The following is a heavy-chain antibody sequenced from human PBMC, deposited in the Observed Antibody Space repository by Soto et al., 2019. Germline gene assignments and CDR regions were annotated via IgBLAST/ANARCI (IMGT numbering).Heavy chain of an antibody. J-gene: IGHJ4*02. CDR3: AKADYDYVWGSY. CDR2: ISYDGSNK. V-gene: IGHV3-30*18. D-gene: IGHD3-16*01. Sequence: GGSLRLSCAASGFTFSSYGMHWVRQAPGKGLEWVAVISYDGSNKYYADSVKGRFTISRDNSKNTLYLQMNSLRAEDTAVYYCAKADYDYVWGSYWGQGTLVTVSS. CDR1: GFTFSSYG.